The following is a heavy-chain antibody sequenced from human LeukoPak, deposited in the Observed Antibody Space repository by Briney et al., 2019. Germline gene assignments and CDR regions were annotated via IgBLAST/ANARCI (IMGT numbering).Heavy chain of an antibody. J-gene: IGHJ4*02. CDR1: GFIFTSYS. Sequence: PGGSLRLSCAASGFIFTSYSMKCVRQAPGKGLEWVSYIRSNSSAIYYADSVEGRFTIFRDNAKSSLFLQMNSLRAEDTAVYYCARTVYSNYMYYIDYWGQGTLVAVSS. D-gene: IGHD4-11*01. CDR2: IRSNSSAI. V-gene: IGHV3-48*01. CDR3: ARTVYSNYMYYIDY.